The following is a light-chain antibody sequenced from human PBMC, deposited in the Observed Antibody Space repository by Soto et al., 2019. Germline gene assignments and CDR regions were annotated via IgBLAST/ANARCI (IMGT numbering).Light chain of an antibody. CDR3: NSYVGSNNYV. CDR2: EVT. CDR1: ASDIGRYNY. V-gene: IGLV2-8*01. Sequence: QSALTQPPSASGSHGQSVTISCIGTASDIGRYNYVSWYQHHPGKAPKLIIYEVTKRPSGVPDRFSGSKSGNTASLTVSGLQADDEADYYCNSYVGSNNYVFGTGTKVTVL. J-gene: IGLJ1*01.